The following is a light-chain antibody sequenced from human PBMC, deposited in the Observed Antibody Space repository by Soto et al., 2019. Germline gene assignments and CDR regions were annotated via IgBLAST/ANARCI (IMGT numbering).Light chain of an antibody. CDR3: QYQGFT. J-gene: IGKJ3*01. V-gene: IGKV3D-15*01. CDR1: QSVSSN. CDR2: GAS. Sequence: EIVMTQSPATLSVSPGDRATLSCRASQSVSSNLAWYQQKPGQAPRLLIYGASTRATGIPARFSGSGSGTEFTLTISSLQSEDFAVYYCQYQGFTFGPGTKVDFK.